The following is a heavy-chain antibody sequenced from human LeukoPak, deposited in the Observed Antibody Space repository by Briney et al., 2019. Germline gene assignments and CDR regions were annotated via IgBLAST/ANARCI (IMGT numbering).Heavy chain of an antibody. V-gene: IGHV3-30*04. J-gene: IGHJ4*02. Sequence: PGRSLRLSCAASGFTFSSYAMHWVRQAPGKGLEWVAVISYDGSNKHYADSVKGRFTISRDNSKNTLYLQMNSLRAEDTAVYYCAREGSIAVAGTFDYWGQGTLVTVSS. CDR2: ISYDGSNK. CDR1: GFTFSSYA. D-gene: IGHD6-19*01. CDR3: AREGSIAVAGTFDY.